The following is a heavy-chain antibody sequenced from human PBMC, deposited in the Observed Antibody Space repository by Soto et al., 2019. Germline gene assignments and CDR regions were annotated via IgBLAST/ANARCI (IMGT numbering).Heavy chain of an antibody. CDR1: GGSINTYY. CDR3: ATVHGNWHEGYYFVY. J-gene: IGHJ4*02. Sequence: PSETLSLTCTVSGGSINTYYWTWIRQPPGKGLEWIGYIYYSGSTNYNPSLKSRVTISVDTSKNQFSLKLSSVTAADTAVYYCATVHGNWHEGYYFVYWGQGTLVTVSS. V-gene: IGHV4-59*01. CDR2: IYYSGST. D-gene: IGHD1-1*01.